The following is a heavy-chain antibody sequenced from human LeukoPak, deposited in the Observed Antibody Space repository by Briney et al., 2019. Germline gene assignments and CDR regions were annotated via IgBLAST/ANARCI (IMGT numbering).Heavy chain of an antibody. J-gene: IGHJ4*02. CDR3: ARSYDYVWGSYRYTDYYFDY. CDR2: IYTSGST. D-gene: IGHD3-16*02. CDR1: GGSISSYY. V-gene: IGHV4-4*07. Sequence: SETLSLTCTVSGGSISSYYWSWIRQPAGKGLEWIGRIYTSGSTNYNPSLKSRVTMSVDTSKNQFSLKLSSVTAADTAVYYCARSYDYVWGSYRYTDYYFDYWGQGTLVTVSS.